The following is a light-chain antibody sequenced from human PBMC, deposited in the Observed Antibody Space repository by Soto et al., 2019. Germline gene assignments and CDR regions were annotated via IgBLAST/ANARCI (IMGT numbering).Light chain of an antibody. CDR1: QSVSGD. CDR2: DTY. Sequence: EIVLTQSPATLSLFPGQRATLSCRASQSVSGDLAWFQQKPGQAPRLLIYDTYNGATGLPDRFSGSGSGTDYTLTISSLDPEEFAVYYCQQRNTWPWTFGQGTKVEIK. CDR3: QQRNTWPWT. J-gene: IGKJ1*01. V-gene: IGKV3-11*01.